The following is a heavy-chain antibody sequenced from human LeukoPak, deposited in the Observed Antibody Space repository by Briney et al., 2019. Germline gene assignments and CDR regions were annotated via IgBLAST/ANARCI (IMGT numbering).Heavy chain of an antibody. V-gene: IGHV3-23*01. J-gene: IGHJ6*02. CDR2: ISGSGGST. CDR3: AKANSKNYYYYGMDV. CDR1: GFTFSSYV. D-gene: IGHD4-11*01. Sequence: GGSLRLSCAASGFTFSSYVMSWVRQAPGKGLEWVSAISGSGGSTYYADSVKGRFTISRDNSKNTLYLQMNSLRAEDTAVYYCAKANSKNYYYYGMDVWGQGTTVTVSS.